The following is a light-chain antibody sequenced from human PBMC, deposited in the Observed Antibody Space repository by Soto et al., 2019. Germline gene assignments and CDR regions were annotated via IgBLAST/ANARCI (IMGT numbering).Light chain of an antibody. V-gene: IGKV3-15*01. CDR1: QGIGST. J-gene: IGKJ1*01. CDR2: DAS. CDR3: QQYGSSPRT. Sequence: EIVMTQSPATLSVSPGEGATLSCRASQGIGSTLAWYQQKPGQTPRLLIYDASTRATGVPARFSGSASGTEFTLTISRLEPEDFAVYYCQQYGSSPRTFGQGTKVDIK.